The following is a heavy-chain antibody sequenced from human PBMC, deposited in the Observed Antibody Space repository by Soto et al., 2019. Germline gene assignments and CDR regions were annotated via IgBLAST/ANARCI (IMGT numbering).Heavy chain of an antibody. V-gene: IGHV4-4*02. Sequence: TLSLTCAVSGASISASNWWSWVRQPPGKGLEWIGEIYHSGSTNSNPSLKSRVTISIDKSKNQFSLKLSSVTAADTAVYYCARHVVVPSTTQFYYFGMDVWGQGTTVTVS. CDR1: GASISASNW. J-gene: IGHJ6*02. D-gene: IGHD1-26*01. CDR3: ARHVVVPSTTQFYYFGMDV. CDR2: IYHSGST.